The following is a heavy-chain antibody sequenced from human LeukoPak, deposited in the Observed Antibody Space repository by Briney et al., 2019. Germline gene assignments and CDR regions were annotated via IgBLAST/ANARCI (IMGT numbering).Heavy chain of an antibody. CDR2: INPNSGGT. V-gene: IGHV1-2*02. CDR1: GYTFTGYY. Sequence: ASVKVSCKASGYTFTGYYMHWVRQAPGQGLEWMGWINPNSGGTNYAQKFQGRVTMTRDTSISTAYMELSRLRSDDTAVYYCXXXXYGDYVFDYWGQGTLVTVSS. CDR3: XXXXYGDYVFDY. J-gene: IGHJ4*02. D-gene: IGHD4-17*01.